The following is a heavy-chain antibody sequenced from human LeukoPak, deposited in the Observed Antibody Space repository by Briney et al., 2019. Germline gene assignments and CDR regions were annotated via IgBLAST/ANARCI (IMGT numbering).Heavy chain of an antibody. CDR3: ARDQDQADNTPFDP. CDR2: INPNSGGT. D-gene: IGHD2/OR15-2a*01. V-gene: IGHV1-2*02. CDR1: GYTFTGYY. J-gene: IGHJ5*02. Sequence: GASVKVSCKASGYTFTGYYMHCVRQAPGQGLEWMGWINPNSGGTNYAQKFQGRVTMTRDTSISTAYMELSRLRSDDTAVYYCARDQDQADNTPFDPWGQGTLVTVSS.